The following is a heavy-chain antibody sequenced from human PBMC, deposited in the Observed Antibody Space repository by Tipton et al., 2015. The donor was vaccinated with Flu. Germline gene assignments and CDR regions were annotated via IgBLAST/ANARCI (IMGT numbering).Heavy chain of an antibody. V-gene: IGHV4-34*01. CDR3: ATKFANWGVWEPRDY. Sequence: LVQSSETLSLTCAVYGGSFSGYYWSWIRQPPGKGLEWIGEINHSGSTNYNPSLKSRVTISADTSKEQFSLKLNSVTAADTAVYFCATKFANWGVWEPRDYWGQGTLVTVS. CDR1: GGSFSGYY. J-gene: IGHJ4*02. CDR2: INHSGST. D-gene: IGHD7-27*01.